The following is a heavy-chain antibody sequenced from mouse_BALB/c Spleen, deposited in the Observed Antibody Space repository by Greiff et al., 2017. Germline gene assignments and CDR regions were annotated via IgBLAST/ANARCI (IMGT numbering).Heavy chain of an antibody. CDR2: INSNGGST. J-gene: IGHJ3*01. CDR1: GFTFSSYG. Sequence: EVQLVESGGGLVQPGGSLKLSCAASGFTFSSYGMSWVRQTPDKRLELVATINSNGGSTYYPDSVKGRFTISRDNAKNTLYLQMSSLKSEDTAMYYCARDGAYDGYYPFAYWGQGTLVTVSA. D-gene: IGHD2-3*01. V-gene: IGHV5-6-3*01. CDR3: ARDGAYDGYYPFAY.